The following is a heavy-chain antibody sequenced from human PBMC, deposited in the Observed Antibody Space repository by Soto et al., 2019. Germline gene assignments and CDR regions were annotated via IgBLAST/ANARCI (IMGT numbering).Heavy chain of an antibody. CDR1: GFTFSSYA. J-gene: IGHJ4*02. D-gene: IGHD3-22*01. Sequence: GGSLRLSCAASGFTFSSYAMSWVRQAPGKGLEWVSAISGSGGSTYYADSVKGRFTISRDNSKNTLYLQMNSLRAEDTAVYYCATRWFMAPYNSTSFDYWGQGSLVTVSS. V-gene: IGHV3-23*01. CDR2: ISGSGGST. CDR3: ATRWFMAPYNSTSFDY.